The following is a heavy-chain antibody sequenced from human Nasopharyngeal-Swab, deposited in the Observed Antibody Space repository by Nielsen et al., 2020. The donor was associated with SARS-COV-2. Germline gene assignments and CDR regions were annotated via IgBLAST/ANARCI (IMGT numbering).Heavy chain of an antibody. V-gene: IGHV3-7*01. J-gene: IGHJ6*03. CDR2: IKQDGSDK. Sequence: GESLKISCAASGLTFTNSWMSWVRQAPGKRLEWVANIKQDGSDKYYVDSVKGRFSISRDNAKNSLELQMNSLRVEDTAVYYCARDRELGYYMDVWGKGTTVTVSS. CDR1: GLTFTNSW. CDR3: ARDRELGYYMDV. D-gene: IGHD1-7*01.